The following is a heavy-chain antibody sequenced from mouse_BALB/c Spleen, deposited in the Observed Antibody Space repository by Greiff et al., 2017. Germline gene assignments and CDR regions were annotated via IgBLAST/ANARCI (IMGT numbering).Heavy chain of an antibody. V-gene: IGHV1-69*02. CDR3: ARWITTAPYAMDY. CDR1: GYTFTSYW. Sequence: VQLQQSGAELVKPGASVKLSCKASGYTFTSYWMHWVKQRPGQGLEWIGEIDPSDSYTNYNQKFKGKATLTVDKSSSTAYMQLSSLTSEDSAVYYCARWITTAPYAMDYWGQGTSVTVSS. CDR2: IDPSDSYT. J-gene: IGHJ4*01. D-gene: IGHD1-2*01.